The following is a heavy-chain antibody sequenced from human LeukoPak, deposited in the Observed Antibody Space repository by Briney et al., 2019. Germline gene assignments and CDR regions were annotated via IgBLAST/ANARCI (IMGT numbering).Heavy chain of an antibody. D-gene: IGHD1-26*01. Sequence: GGSLRLSCAASGFTFSSYGMHWVRQAPGKGLEWVAVISYDGNDKYNADSVKGRFTISRDNSKNTLYLQMNSLRAEDTAVYYCAKDNGRELLFGPHTNEYAFDIWGQGTMVTVSS. CDR2: ISYDGNDK. CDR3: AKDNGRELLFGPHTNEYAFDI. J-gene: IGHJ3*02. V-gene: IGHV3-30*18. CDR1: GFTFSSYG.